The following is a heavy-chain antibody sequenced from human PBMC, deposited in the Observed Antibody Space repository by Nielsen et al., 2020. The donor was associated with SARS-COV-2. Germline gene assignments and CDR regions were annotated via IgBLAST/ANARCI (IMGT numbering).Heavy chain of an antibody. V-gene: IGHV3-23*01. J-gene: IGHJ3*02. CDR2: IKTSGGST. CDR1: GFTFSDYA. D-gene: IGHD3-22*01. CDR3: ARVWYYDSSGYWSAFDI. Sequence: GGSLRLSCAASGFTFSDYAMAWVRQAPGKGLEWVSVIKTSGGSTYYADSVKGRCTTSRDNSKNTLYLQMNSLRAEDTAVYYCARVWYYDSSGYWSAFDIWGQGTMVTVSS.